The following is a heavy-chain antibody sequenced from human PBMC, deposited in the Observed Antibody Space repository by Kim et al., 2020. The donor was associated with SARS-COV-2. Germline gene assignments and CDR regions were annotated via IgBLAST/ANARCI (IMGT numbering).Heavy chain of an antibody. CDR1: GASVSSGSYY. CDR2: VYYSENT. Sequence: SETLSLTCTVSGASVSSGSYYWSWIRQTPGKGLEYIGFVYYSENTYYNPSLQSRVTMSIDTSKNQFSLKLTSVTAADTALYYCARDPHGGWDDYWGQGTLVTVSS. CDR3: ARDPHGGWDDY. D-gene: IGHD1-26*01. J-gene: IGHJ4*02. V-gene: IGHV4-61*01.